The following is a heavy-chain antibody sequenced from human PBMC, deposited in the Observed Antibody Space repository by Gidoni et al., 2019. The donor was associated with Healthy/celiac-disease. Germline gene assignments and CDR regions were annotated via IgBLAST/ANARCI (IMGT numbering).Heavy chain of an antibody. D-gene: IGHD3-3*01. CDR3: ARNYYDPFDP. CDR1: GGSFSSSNW. V-gene: IGHV4-4*02. J-gene: IGHJ5*02. CDR2: IYNSGST. Sequence: QVQLQESGPGLVKPSGTLSPTGAVSGGSFSSSNWGSWVCQPPGTGLEWIGEIYNSGSTNYNPSLRSRVTISVDKSKNQFSLKLSSVTAADTAVYYCARNYYDPFDPWGQGTLVTVSS.